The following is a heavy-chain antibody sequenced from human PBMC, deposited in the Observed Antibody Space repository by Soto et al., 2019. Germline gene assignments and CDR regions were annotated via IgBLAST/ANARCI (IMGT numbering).Heavy chain of an antibody. D-gene: IGHD6-13*01. J-gene: IGHJ6*02. Sequence: GESLKISCKGSGYSFTSYWIGWVRQMPGEGLEWMGIIYPGDSDTRYSPSFQGQVTISADKSISTAYLQWSSLKASDTAMYYCARVIAAAKEDYYYYGMDVWGQGPTVTVSS. CDR1: GYSFTSYW. CDR3: ARVIAAAKEDYYYYGMDV. V-gene: IGHV5-51*01. CDR2: IYPGDSDT.